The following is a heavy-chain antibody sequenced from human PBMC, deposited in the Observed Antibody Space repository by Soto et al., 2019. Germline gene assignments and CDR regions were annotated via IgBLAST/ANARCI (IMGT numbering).Heavy chain of an antibody. J-gene: IGHJ4*02. CDR2: IWYDGSNK. V-gene: IGHV3-33*01. CDR3: ARDRGEGYCSGGSCSSFDY. D-gene: IGHD2-15*01. Sequence: GGSLRLSCAASGFTFRRNGMHWVRQAPGKGLEWVAVIWYDGSNKYYADSVKGRFTISRDNSKNTLYLQMNSLRAEDTAVYYCARDRGEGYCSGGSCSSFDYWGQGTPVTVSS. CDR1: GFTFRRNG.